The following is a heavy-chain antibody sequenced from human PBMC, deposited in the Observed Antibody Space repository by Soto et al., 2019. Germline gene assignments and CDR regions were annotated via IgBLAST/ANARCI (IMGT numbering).Heavy chain of an antibody. CDR3: AKVITMVRGVIILGYYFDY. CDR1: GFTFSSYA. D-gene: IGHD3-10*01. CDR2: ISGSGGST. V-gene: IGHV3-23*01. J-gene: IGHJ4*02. Sequence: GGSLRLSCAASGFTFSSYAMSWVRQAPGKGLEWVSAISGSGGSTYYADSVKGRFTISRANSKNTLYLQMNSLRAEDTAVYYCAKVITMVRGVIILGYYFDYWGQGTLVTVSS.